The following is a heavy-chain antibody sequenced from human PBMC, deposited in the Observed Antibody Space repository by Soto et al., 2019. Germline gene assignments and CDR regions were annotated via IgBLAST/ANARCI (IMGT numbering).Heavy chain of an antibody. CDR2: IKSKTDGGTT. CDR3: TTIAVAGTGYYYYGMDV. CDR1: GFTFSNAW. D-gene: IGHD6-19*01. V-gene: IGHV3-15*07. J-gene: IGHJ6*02. Sequence: GGSLRLSCAASGFTFSNAWMNWVRQAPGKGLEWVGRIKSKTDGGTTDYAAPVKGRFTISRDDSKNTLYLQMNSLKTEDTAVYYCTTIAVAGTGYYYYGMDVWGQGTRSPSP.